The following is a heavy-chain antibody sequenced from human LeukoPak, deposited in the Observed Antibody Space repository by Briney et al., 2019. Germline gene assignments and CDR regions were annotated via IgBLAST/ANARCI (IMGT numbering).Heavy chain of an antibody. D-gene: IGHD5-12*01. Sequence: SETLSLTCAVYGGSFSGYYWSWIRQPPGKGLEWIGEINHSGSTNYNPSLKSRVTISVDTSKNQFSLKLSSVTAADTAVYYCARVLTDIVAMKRERFDYWGQGTLVTVSS. V-gene: IGHV4-34*01. CDR1: GGSFSGYY. CDR3: ARVLTDIVAMKRERFDY. J-gene: IGHJ4*02. CDR2: INHSGST.